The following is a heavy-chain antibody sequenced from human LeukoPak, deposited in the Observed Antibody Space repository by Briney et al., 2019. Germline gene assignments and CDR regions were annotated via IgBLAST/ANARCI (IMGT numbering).Heavy chain of an antibody. J-gene: IGHJ6*02. D-gene: IGHD1-26*01. CDR1: GFTFSSYS. Sequence: GGSLRLPCAASGFTFSSYSMNWVRQAPGKGLEWVSSISSSSSYIYYADSVKGRFTISRDNAKNSLYLQMNSLRAEDTAVYYCARDVSVGGSYGSYGMDVWGQGTTVTVSS. CDR2: ISSSSSYI. CDR3: ARDVSVGGSYGSYGMDV. V-gene: IGHV3-21*01.